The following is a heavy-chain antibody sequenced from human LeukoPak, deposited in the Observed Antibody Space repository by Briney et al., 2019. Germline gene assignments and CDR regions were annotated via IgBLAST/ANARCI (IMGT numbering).Heavy chain of an antibody. V-gene: IGHV3-33*03. J-gene: IGHJ4*02. D-gene: IGHD5-24*01. CDR2: IWSDGSEK. CDR3: AKTGDGYNYYFDY. Sequence: GGSLRLSCAASGLTFSSSGMNWVRQAPGKGLEWVAVIWSDGSEKRYADSVKGRFTISRDNSKSTLYLQMNSLRAEDTAVYYCAKTGDGYNYYFDYWGQGTLVTVSS. CDR1: GLTFSSSG.